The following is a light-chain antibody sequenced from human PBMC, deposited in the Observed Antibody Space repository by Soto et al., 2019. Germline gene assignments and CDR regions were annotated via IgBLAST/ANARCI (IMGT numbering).Light chain of an antibody. CDR3: EQYGSSPRT. J-gene: IGKJ1*01. V-gene: IGKV3-20*01. Sequence: EIVLTQSPSILSLSPGERATRSCRASQSVGSYLAWYQQKPGQAPRLLIYDASNRATGIPARFSGSGSGTDFTPTISRLEPEDSAVYYCEQYGSSPRTFGQGTKVDIK. CDR2: DAS. CDR1: QSVGSY.